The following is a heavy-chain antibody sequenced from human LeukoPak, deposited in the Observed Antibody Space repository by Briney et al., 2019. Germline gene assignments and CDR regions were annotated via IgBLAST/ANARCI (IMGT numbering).Heavy chain of an antibody. CDR3: ARATTQLRFLEWLLYFDY. CDR2: ISSSSSTI. CDR1: GFTFSSYS. V-gene: IGHV3-48*01. D-gene: IGHD3-3*01. Sequence: GGSLRLSCAASGFTFSSYSMNWVRQAPGKGLEWVSYISSSSSTIYYADSVKGRFTISRDNAKNSLYLRMNSLRAEDTAVYYCARATTQLRFLEWLLYFDYWGQGTLVTVSS. J-gene: IGHJ4*02.